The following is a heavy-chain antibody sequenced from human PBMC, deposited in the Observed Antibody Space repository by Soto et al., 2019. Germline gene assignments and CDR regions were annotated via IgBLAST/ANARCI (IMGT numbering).Heavy chain of an antibody. J-gene: IGHJ5*02. CDR3: ARDPNYDFWSSSQNSWFDP. Sequence: ASVKVSCKASGYTFTSYGISWVRQAPGQGLEWMGWISAYNGNTNYAQKLQGRVTMTTDTSTSTAYMELRSLRSDDTAVYYCARDPNYDFWSSSQNSWFDPWGQGTLVTVSS. CDR2: ISAYNGNT. V-gene: IGHV1-18*04. CDR1: GYTFTSYG. D-gene: IGHD3-3*01.